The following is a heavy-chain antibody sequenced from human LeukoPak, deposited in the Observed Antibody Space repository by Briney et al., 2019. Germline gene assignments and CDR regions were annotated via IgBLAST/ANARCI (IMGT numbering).Heavy chain of an antibody. CDR1: GYTFTGYY. V-gene: IGHV1-2*02. D-gene: IGHD3-3*01. CDR2: INPYSGGT. CDR3: SLLGVVNNAFDI. Sequence: ASVKVSCKASGYTFTGYYMHWVRQAPGQGLEWMGWINPYSGGTNYAQKFQGRVTMTRDTSISTAYMELSRLRSDDTAVYYCSLLGVVNNAFDIWGRGTMVTVSS. J-gene: IGHJ3*02.